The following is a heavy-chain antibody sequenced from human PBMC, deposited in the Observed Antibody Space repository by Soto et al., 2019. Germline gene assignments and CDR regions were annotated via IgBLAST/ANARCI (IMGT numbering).Heavy chain of an antibody. J-gene: IGHJ6*03. D-gene: IGHD2-2*01. CDR2: IYYSGST. CDR1: GFTIISYY. V-gene: IGHV4-59*08. Sequence: SETLSLTCTVSGFTIISYYWSWIRQPPGKGLEWIGYIYYSGSTNYNPSLKSRVTISVDTSKNQFSLKLSSVTAADTAVYYCARHAGYCSSTSCFFYYYYYMDVWGKGTTVTVSS. CDR3: ARHAGYCSSTSCFFYYYYYMDV.